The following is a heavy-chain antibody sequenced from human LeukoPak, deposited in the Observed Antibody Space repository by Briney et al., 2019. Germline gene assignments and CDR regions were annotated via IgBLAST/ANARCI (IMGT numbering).Heavy chain of an antibody. D-gene: IGHD3-10*01. V-gene: IGHV3-9*01. CDR2: ISWNSGSI. CDR3: AKDATPYYYGSGSGGNWFDP. J-gene: IGHJ5*02. CDR1: GFMFDDYA. Sequence: GRSLRLSCAASGFMFDDYAMHWVWQAPGKGLEWVSGISWNSGSIGYADSVKGRFTISRDNAKNSLYLQMNSLRAEDTALYYCAKDATPYYYGSGSGGNWFDPWGQGILVTVSS.